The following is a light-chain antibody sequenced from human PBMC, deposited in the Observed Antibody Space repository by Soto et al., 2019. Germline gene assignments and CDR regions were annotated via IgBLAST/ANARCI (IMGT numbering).Light chain of an antibody. CDR1: SSNIGAGYD. V-gene: IGLV1-40*01. CDR3: QSYDSSLSVHVV. CDR2: GNS. J-gene: IGLJ2*01. Sequence: QSVLTQPPSVSGAPGQRVTISCTGSSSNIGAGYDVHWYQKLPGTAPKLLIYGNSNRPSGVPDRFSGSKSGTSASLAITGLQAEDEADYYCQSYDSSLSVHVVFGGGTKLTVL.